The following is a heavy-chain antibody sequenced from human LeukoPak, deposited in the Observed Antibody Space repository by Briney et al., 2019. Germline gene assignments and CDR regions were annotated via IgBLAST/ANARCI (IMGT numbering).Heavy chain of an antibody. J-gene: IGHJ3*02. CDR2: IYYSGST. D-gene: IGHD3-22*01. Sequence: SETLSLTCTVSGGSISPYYWSWIRQPPGKGLEWIGYIYYSGSTNYNPSLKSRVTMSIDTSKNQFSLRLISVTAADTAVYFCARVGFTRGHYNPRDAFDIWGQGTMVTVSS. V-gene: IGHV4-59*01. CDR3: ARVGFTRGHYNPRDAFDI. CDR1: GGSISPYY.